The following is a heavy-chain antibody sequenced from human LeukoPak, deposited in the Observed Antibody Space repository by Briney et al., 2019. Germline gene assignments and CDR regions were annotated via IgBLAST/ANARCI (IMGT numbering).Heavy chain of an antibody. CDR2: ISGSGGST. Sequence: GGTLRLSCAASGFTFSSYGMSWVRQAPGKGLEWVSAISGSGGSTYYADSVKGRFTISRDNSKNTLYLQMNSLRAEDTAVYYCARVGLWFGEFDYWGQGTLVTVSS. J-gene: IGHJ4*02. CDR1: GFTFSSYG. CDR3: ARVGLWFGEFDY. D-gene: IGHD3-10*01. V-gene: IGHV3-23*01.